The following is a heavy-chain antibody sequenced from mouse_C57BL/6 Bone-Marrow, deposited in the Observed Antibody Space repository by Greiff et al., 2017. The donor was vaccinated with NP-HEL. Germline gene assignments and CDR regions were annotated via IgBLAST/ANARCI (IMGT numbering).Heavy chain of an antibody. D-gene: IGHD2-5*01. J-gene: IGHJ3*01. CDR2: IDPSDSET. V-gene: IGHV1-52*01. CDR3: AAYYSNYSWFAY. CDR1: GYTFTSYW. Sequence: QVQLQQPGAELVRPGSSVKLSCKASGYTFTSYWMQWVKQRPIQGLEWIGNIDPSDSETHYNQKFKDKATLTVDKSSSTAYMQLSSLTSEDSAVYYCAAYYSNYSWFAYWGQGTLVTVSA.